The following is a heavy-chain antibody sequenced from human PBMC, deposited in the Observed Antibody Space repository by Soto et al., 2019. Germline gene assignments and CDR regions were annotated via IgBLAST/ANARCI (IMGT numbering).Heavy chain of an antibody. V-gene: IGHV4-59*01. CDR3: AGAQMATIYFDY. Sequence: SETLSLTCTVSGGSISSYYWTWIRQPPGKGLEWIGHIYYSGTIRYSPSLKNRVTISVDASKKQFSLKLSSVTAADTAVYYCAGAQMATIYFDYWGQGTLVTVS. J-gene: IGHJ4*02. D-gene: IGHD5-12*01. CDR1: GGSISSYY. CDR2: IYYSGTI.